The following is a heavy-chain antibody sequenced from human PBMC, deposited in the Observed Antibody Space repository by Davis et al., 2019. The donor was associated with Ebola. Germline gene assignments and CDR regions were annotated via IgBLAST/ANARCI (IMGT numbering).Heavy chain of an antibody. CDR2: ISSDGSNK. CDR1: GFTFSTYG. Sequence: GESLKISCAASGFTFSTYGMHWVRQAPGKGLEWVALISSDGSNKYYADSVKGRFTISRDNSKNTLYLQMNSLRAEDTAVYYCAKDQCEVGGYSYSCLFDYWGQGTLVTVSS. V-gene: IGHV3-30*18. J-gene: IGHJ4*02. D-gene: IGHD5-18*01. CDR3: AKDQCEVGGYSYSCLFDY.